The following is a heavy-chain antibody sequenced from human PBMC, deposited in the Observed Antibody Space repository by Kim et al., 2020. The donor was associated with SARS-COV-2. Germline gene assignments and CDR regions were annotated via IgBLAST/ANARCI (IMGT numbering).Heavy chain of an antibody. J-gene: IGHJ5*02. Sequence: SETLSLTCTVSGGSISSSSYYWGWIRQPPGKGLEWIGSIYYSGSTYYNPSLKSRVTISVDTSKNQFSLKLSSVTAADTAVYYCARDGIRYSSSWTRSYNWFDPWGQGTLVTVSS. CDR2: IYYSGST. CDR1: GGSISSSSYY. V-gene: IGHV4-39*07. D-gene: IGHD6-13*01. CDR3: ARDGIRYSSSWTRSYNWFDP.